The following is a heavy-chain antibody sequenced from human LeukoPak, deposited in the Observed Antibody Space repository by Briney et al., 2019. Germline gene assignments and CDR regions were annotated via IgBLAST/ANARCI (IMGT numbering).Heavy chain of an antibody. CDR2: ISSSSYYI. J-gene: IGHJ3*01. V-gene: IGHV3-21*01. D-gene: IGHD3-10*01. CDR3: ASSPQDYYGSGEGAFDF. Sequence: PGGSLRLSCAASGFTFSTYSMNWVRQAPGKGLEWLSSISSSSYYIYHADSVKGRFTISRDNAKNSLYLQMNSLRAEDTAVYYCASSPQDYYGSGEGAFDFWGQGTMVIVSS. CDR1: GFTFSTYS.